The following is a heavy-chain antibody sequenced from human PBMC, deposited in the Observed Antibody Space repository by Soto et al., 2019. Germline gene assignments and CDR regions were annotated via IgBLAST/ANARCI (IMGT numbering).Heavy chain of an antibody. CDR3: AKRGTYYFDY. D-gene: IGHD2-15*01. CDR1: GVTFSTYA. Sequence: GGSLRLSCAASGVTFSTYAMSWVRQAPGKGLEWVSSINSGGGGTFYSDSVKGRFTISRDNSKNTLYLQINSLRAEDTAVYYCAKRGTYYFDYWGQGALVTVSS. J-gene: IGHJ4*02. CDR2: INSGGGGT. V-gene: IGHV3-23*01.